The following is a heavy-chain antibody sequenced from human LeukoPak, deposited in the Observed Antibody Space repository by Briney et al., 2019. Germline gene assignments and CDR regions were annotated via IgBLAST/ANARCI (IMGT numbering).Heavy chain of an antibody. V-gene: IGHV3-23*01. CDR1: GFTFSSYA. CDR3: ARDLPLTYCGGDCAPYDAFDI. D-gene: IGHD2-21*02. CDR2: ISGSGGRT. J-gene: IGHJ3*02. Sequence: GGSLRLSCAASGFTFSSYAMSWVRQAPGKGLEWVGAISGSGGRTYYADSVKVRFTISRDNSKNTLYLQMNSLRAEDTAVYYCARDLPLTYCGGDCAPYDAFDIWGQGTMVTVSS.